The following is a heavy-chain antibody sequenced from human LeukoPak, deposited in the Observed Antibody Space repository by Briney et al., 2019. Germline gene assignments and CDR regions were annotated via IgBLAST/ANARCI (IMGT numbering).Heavy chain of an antibody. V-gene: IGHV3-74*01. D-gene: IGHD5-12*01. CDR2: IKFDGSST. CDR1: GFTFSNDW. CDR3: AKDMQTWPRFPDY. Sequence: GGSLRLSCAASGFTFSNDWMHWVRQAPGKGLVWVSRIKFDGSSTNYADFVKGRFTISRDNAKNSLYLQMNGLRVEDTAVYYCAKDMQTWPRFPDYWGQGTLVTVSS. J-gene: IGHJ4*02.